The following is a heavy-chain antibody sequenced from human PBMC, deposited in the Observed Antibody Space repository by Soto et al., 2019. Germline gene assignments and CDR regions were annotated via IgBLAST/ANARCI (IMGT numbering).Heavy chain of an antibody. J-gene: IGHJ4*02. V-gene: IGHV1-69*13. CDR1: GVAFNNYP. Sequence: AVKVSCKACGVAFNNYPISWVRQAPGQGLEWMGGIFPRLGTTTYAQKEQGRVSMTADESTSTVYMELSGLRSEDTAIYYCAIDACCCGGDCYSLVYWGQGTLVTVSS. CDR3: AIDACCCGGDCYSLVY. CDR2: IFPRLGTT. D-gene: IGHD2-21*02.